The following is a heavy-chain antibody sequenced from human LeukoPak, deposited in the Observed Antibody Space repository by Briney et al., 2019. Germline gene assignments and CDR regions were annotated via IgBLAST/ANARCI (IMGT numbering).Heavy chain of an antibody. J-gene: IGHJ6*03. CDR3: TTDLGYCSSTSCSWGGDYYYMDV. CDR2: IKSKTDGGTT. V-gene: IGHV3-15*01. Sequence: GGSLRLSCAASGFTFSNAWMSWVRQAPGKGLEWVGRIKSKTDGGTTDYAAPVKGRFTISRDDSKNTLYLQMNSLKTEDTAVYYCTTDLGYCSSTSCSWGGDYYYMDVWGKGTTVTVSS. CDR1: GFTFSNAW. D-gene: IGHD2-2*01.